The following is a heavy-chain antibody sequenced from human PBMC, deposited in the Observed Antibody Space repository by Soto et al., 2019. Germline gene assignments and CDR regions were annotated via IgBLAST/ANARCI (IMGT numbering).Heavy chain of an antibody. J-gene: IGHJ4*02. CDR3: ARDLAKGGGSAGFDY. CDR1: GYTFTGYY. D-gene: IGHD2-15*01. CDR2: INPNSGGT. V-gene: IGHV1-2*02. Sequence: ASVKVSCKASGYTFTGYYIHWVRQAPGQGLEWMGWINPNSGGTKYPQKFQGRVTMTRDTSIRTVYMSLTGLKSDDTAVYFCARDLAKGGGSAGFDYWGQGTLVTVTS.